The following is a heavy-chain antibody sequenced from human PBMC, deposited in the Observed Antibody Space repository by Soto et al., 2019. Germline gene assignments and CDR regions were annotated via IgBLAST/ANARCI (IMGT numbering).Heavy chain of an antibody. CDR2: INPSGGST. CDR1: GYTCTSYY. D-gene: IGHD2-2*01. J-gene: IGHJ4*02. V-gene: IGHV1-46*01. CDR3: GRADIVVVPSLYYFDC. Sequence: ASVKVSCKASGYTCTSYYMHWVRQAPGQGLEWMGIINPSGGSTSYAQKFQGRVTMTRDTSTSTVYMELSSLRSEDTAVYYCGRADIVVVPSLYYFDCWGQGTLVTVSS.